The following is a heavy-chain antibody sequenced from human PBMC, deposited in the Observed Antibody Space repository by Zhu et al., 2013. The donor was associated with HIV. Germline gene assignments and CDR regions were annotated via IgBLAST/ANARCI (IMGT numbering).Heavy chain of an antibody. Sequence: HVQLCESGAXGDEAWAQXRXPARLLDTPSTGYYLAVGADRPLDKGLIGWDGSTLTVGDTNSAPKFQGRVTMTRDTSISTAHMDLSRLQFDDTAVYFCARARDGYNSEAFDIWGQGTMVTVSS. J-gene: IGHJ3*02. CDR3: ARARDGYNSEAFDI. CDR2: STLTVGDT. V-gene: IGHV1-2*02. CDR1: DTPSTGYY. D-gene: IGHD5-12*01.